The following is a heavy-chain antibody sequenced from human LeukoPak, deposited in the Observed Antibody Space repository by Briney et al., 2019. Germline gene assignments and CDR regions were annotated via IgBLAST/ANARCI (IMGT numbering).Heavy chain of an antibody. Sequence: PSETLSLTCTVSGGSISGSDYYWGWVRQPPGKGLEWIGRIYTSGSTNYNPSLKSRVTISVDTSKIQFSLKLSSVTAADTAVYYCAREEGGWYARWFDPWGQGTLVTVSS. CDR2: IYTSGST. V-gene: IGHV4-39*07. D-gene: IGHD6-19*01. CDR1: GGSISGSDYY. J-gene: IGHJ5*02. CDR3: AREEGGWYARWFDP.